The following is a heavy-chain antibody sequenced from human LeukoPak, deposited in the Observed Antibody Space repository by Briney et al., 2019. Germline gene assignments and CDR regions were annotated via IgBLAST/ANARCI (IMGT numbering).Heavy chain of an antibody. D-gene: IGHD3-3*01. Sequence: PGRSLRLSCAASGLTFSTNPMHWVRQPPGKGLEWVSSISSSSSYIYYADSVKGRFTISRDNAKNSPYLQMNSLRAEDTAVYYCARVSYDFWSGYLMGDGYYYYGMDVWGQGTTVTVSS. V-gene: IGHV3-21*01. J-gene: IGHJ6*02. CDR3: ARVSYDFWSGYLMGDGYYYYGMDV. CDR2: ISSSSSYI. CDR1: GLTFSTNP.